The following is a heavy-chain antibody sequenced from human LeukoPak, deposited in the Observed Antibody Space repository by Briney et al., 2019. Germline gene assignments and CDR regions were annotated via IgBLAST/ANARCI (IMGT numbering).Heavy chain of an antibody. CDR1: GYSSTNYG. Sequence: SVKVSCKASGYSSTNYGISWVRQAPGQGLEWMGWIHIYRGNTNYAQKFQGRVTMTTDTSTSTVYMEVRGLRSDDTAMYYCARDVGITVDDSFDPWGQGTLVTVSS. D-gene: IGHD4-11*01. CDR2: IHIYRGNT. V-gene: IGHV1-18*01. CDR3: ARDVGITVDDSFDP. J-gene: IGHJ5*02.